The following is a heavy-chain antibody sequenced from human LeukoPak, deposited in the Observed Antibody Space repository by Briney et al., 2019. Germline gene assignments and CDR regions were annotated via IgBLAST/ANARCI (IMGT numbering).Heavy chain of an antibody. CDR2: ITGSGPYI. CDR3: VRDVGAVRGEVYFDY. D-gene: IGHD3-16*01. V-gene: IGHV3-21*06. CDR1: GFTFSTFA. Sequence: AGGSLRLSCAASGFTFSTFAMHWVRLSPGKGLEWVSSITGSGPYILYADSVKRRFTISRDNTKNLLYLEMNSLRAEDTAMYYCVRDVGAVRGEVYFDYWGQGTLVTVSS. J-gene: IGHJ4*02.